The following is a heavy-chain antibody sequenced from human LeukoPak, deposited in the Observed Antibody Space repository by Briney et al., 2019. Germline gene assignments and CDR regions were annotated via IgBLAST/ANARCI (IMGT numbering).Heavy chain of an antibody. Sequence: SETLSLTCTVSGGSISSGSYYWSWIRQPAGKGLEWIGRIYTSGSTSYNPSLKSRVTISVDTSKNQFSLKLSSVTASDTAIYYCASTKLGYSSGWHWGQGTLVTVSS. J-gene: IGHJ4*02. D-gene: IGHD6-19*01. CDR3: ASTKLGYSSGWH. V-gene: IGHV4-61*02. CDR1: GGSISSGSYY. CDR2: IYTSGST.